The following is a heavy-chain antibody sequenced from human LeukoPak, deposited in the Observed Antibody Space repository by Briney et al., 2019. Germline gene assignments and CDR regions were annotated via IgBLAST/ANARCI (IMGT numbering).Heavy chain of an antibody. CDR3: AKDARDIVVVPDAILDY. J-gene: IGHJ4*02. D-gene: IGHD2-2*01. V-gene: IGHV3-21*04. CDR1: GFTFSSYS. Sequence: PGGSLRLSCAASGFTFSSYSMNWVRQAPGKGLEWVSSISSSSSYIYYADSVKGRFTISRDNAKNTLYLQMNSLRAEDTAVYYCAKDARDIVVVPDAILDYWGQGTLVTVSS. CDR2: ISSSSSYI.